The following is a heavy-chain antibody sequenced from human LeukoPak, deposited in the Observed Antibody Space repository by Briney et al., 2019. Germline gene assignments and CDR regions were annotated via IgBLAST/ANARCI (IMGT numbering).Heavy chain of an antibody. D-gene: IGHD6-13*01. V-gene: IGHV3-23*01. J-gene: IGHJ6*03. CDR3: AKYGIAAAGRKVNRTCYYYYYMDV. CDR2: ISGSGGST. Sequence: GGSLRLSCAASGFTFSSYAMSWVRQAPGKGLEWASAISGSGGSTYYADSVKGRFTISRDNSKNTLYLEMNSLRAEDTAVYYCAKYGIAAAGRKVNRTCYYYYYMDVWGKGTTVTVSS. CDR1: GFTFSSYA.